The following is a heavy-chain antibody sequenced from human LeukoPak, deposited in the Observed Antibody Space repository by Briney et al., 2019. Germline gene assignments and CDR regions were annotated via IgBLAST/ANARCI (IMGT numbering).Heavy chain of an antibody. CDR3: AKDGGRVGATTFDY. D-gene: IGHD1-26*01. Sequence: GGSLRHSCAASGFTFSSYGMHWVRQAPGKGLEWVAFIRYDGSNKYYADSVKGRFTISRDNSKNTLYLQMNSLRAEDTAVYYCAKDGGRVGATTFDYWGQGTLVTVSS. V-gene: IGHV3-30*02. J-gene: IGHJ4*02. CDR1: GFTFSSYG. CDR2: IRYDGSNK.